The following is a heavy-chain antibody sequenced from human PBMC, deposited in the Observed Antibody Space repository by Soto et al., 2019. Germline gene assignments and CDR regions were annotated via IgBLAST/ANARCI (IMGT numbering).Heavy chain of an antibody. D-gene: IGHD5-18*01. CDR3: ARGVPGYSYGFGDYFDY. V-gene: IGHV1-69*13. Sequence: SLKVSCKASGGTFSSYAISWVRQAPGQGLEWMGGIIPIFGTANYAQKFQGRVTITADESTSTAYMELSSLRSEDTAVYYCARGVPGYSYGFGDYFDYWGQGTLVTVSS. J-gene: IGHJ4*02. CDR1: GGTFSSYA. CDR2: IIPIFGTA.